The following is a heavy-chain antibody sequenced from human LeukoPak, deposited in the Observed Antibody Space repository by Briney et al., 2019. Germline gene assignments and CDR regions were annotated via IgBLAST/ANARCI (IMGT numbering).Heavy chain of an antibody. CDR3: ARPLYYYDDNAPRALYY. CDR2: MNPNSGNT. D-gene: IGHD3-22*01. V-gene: IGHV1-8*03. CDR1: GYTFTSYD. Sequence: EASVKVSCKASGYTFTSYDINWVRQAPGQGLEWMGWMNPNSGNTGYAQKFQGRVTITRNTSISTAYMELRSLRSDDTAVYYCARPLYYYDDNAPRALYYWGQGTLVTVSS. J-gene: IGHJ4*02.